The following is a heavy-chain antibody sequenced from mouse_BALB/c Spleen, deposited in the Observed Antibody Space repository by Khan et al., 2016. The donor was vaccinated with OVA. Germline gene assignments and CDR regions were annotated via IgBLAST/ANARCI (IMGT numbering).Heavy chain of an antibody. CDR2: ISSGSSTI. CDR3: ARCPLYYGYLDY. Sequence: QLEESGGGLVQPGGSRKLSCAASGFTFSSFGMHWVRQAPEKGLEWVAYISSGSSTIYYADTVKGRFTISRDNPKNTLFLQMTSLRSEDTAMYYCARCPLYYGYLDYWGQGTTLTVSS. J-gene: IGHJ2*01. CDR1: GFTFSSFG. D-gene: IGHD1-1*01. V-gene: IGHV5-17*02.